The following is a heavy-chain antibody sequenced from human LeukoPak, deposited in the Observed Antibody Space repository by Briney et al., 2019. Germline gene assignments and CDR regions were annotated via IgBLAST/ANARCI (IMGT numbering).Heavy chain of an antibody. CDR2: ISYDGSNQ. CDR1: GISFSEYG. V-gene: IGHV3-30*03. CDR3: ARVLSVSYCDS. J-gene: IGHJ4*02. D-gene: IGHD2/OR15-2a*01. Sequence: PGGSLRLSCAASGISFSEYGMHWIRQAPGKGLEWVAAISYDGSNQDYVDSVKGRFTISRDNSKNTLYLQMNSLRGEDTAVYYCARVLSVSYCDSWGQGTLVTVSS.